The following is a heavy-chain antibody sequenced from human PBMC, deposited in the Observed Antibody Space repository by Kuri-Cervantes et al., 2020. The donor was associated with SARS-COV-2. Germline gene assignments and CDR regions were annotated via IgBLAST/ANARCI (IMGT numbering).Heavy chain of an antibody. Sequence: SETLSLTCSVSGYSISSGYYWGWIRQPQGKGLEWIGSIYHSGSTYYNPSLKSRVTISVDTSKNQFSLKLSSVTAADTAVCYCARDGYYYDSKGGGLPDYWGQGTLVTVSS. J-gene: IGHJ4*02. CDR1: GYSISSGYY. D-gene: IGHD3-22*01. CDR3: ARDGYYYDSKGGGLPDY. V-gene: IGHV4-38-2*02. CDR2: IYHSGST.